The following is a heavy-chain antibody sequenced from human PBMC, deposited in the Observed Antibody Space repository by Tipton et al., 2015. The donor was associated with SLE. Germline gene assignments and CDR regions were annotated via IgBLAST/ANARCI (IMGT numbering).Heavy chain of an antibody. CDR1: GGSFSGYY. CDR3: AREIRFLEWLSYYYYMDV. CDR2: INHSGST. V-gene: IGHV4-34*01. Sequence: TLSLTCAVYGGSFSGYYWSWIRQPPGKGLEWIGEINHSGSTNYNPSLKSRVTISVDTSKNQFSLKLSSVTAADTAVYYCAREIRFLEWLSYYYYMDVWGKGTTVTVPS. J-gene: IGHJ6*03. D-gene: IGHD3-3*01.